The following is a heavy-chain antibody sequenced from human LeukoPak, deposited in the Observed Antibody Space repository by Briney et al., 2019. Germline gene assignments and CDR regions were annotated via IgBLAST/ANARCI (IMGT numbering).Heavy chain of an antibody. Sequence: GGSLRLSCAASGFTVSSNYMSWVRQAPGKGLEWVSVIYSGGSTYYADSVKGRFTISRDNSKNTLYLQMNSLRAEDTAVYYCARPTCSGGSCYGAYYFDYWGQGTLVTVSS. CDR2: IYSGGST. CDR1: GFTVSSNY. V-gene: IGHV3-66*04. D-gene: IGHD2-15*01. J-gene: IGHJ4*02. CDR3: ARPTCSGGSCYGAYYFDY.